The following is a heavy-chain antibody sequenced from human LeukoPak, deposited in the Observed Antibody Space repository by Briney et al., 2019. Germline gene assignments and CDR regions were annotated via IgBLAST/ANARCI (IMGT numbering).Heavy chain of an antibody. D-gene: IGHD2-2*01. CDR2: ISEDGSNK. Sequence: GGSLRLSCAAFGFTFISYAWHWFGRAPGRGRGGVAVISEDGSNKYYADSVKGRFTISRDNSKNTLYLQMNSLRAEDTAVYYCARGYGSCTSCYSSYYYGMDVWGQGTTVTASS. J-gene: IGHJ6*02. CDR1: GFTFISYA. CDR3: ARGYGSCTSCYSSYYYGMDV. V-gene: IGHV3-30-3*01.